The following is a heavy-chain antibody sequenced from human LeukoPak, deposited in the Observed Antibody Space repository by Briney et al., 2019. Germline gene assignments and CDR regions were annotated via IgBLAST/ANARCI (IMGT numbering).Heavy chain of an antibody. CDR3: ARVGSITAAGTIDY. V-gene: IGHV3-48*04. Sequence: GGSLRLSCAASGFTFSGYDMSWVRQAPGKGLEWVSYTSSSSSTIYYADSVKSRFTISRDNAKNSLYLQMNSLRAEDTAVYYCARVGSITAAGTIDYWGQGTLVTVSS. J-gene: IGHJ4*02. CDR1: GFTFSGYD. D-gene: IGHD6-13*01. CDR2: TSSSSSTI.